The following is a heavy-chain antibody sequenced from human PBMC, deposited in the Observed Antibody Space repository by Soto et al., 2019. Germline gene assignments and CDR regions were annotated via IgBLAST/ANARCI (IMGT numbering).Heavy chain of an antibody. D-gene: IGHD3-10*01. V-gene: IGHV3-23*01. J-gene: IGHJ3*02. CDR3: ANPSGYYFGLGSHDEASDM. Sequence: EVQLLESGGGMVEPRGSHKLSCAASGFSFGTYVMNWVRQAPGKGLEWVSGISGSGGRVYSADSVKGRFTISRDNSRNTLYLQMNSLRAEDTAIYYCANPSGYYFGLGSHDEASDMWGQGTGVTVFS. CDR1: GFSFGTYV. CDR2: ISGSGGRV.